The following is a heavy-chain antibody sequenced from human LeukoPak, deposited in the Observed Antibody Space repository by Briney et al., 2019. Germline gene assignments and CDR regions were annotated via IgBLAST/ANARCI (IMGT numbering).Heavy chain of an antibody. V-gene: IGHV3-74*01. Sequence: GGSLRLSCAASGFTFSNYGMHWVRQAPGKGLVWVSRISTDGSGTNSADSVKGRFTISRDNAKNTLYLQMNSLRAEDTAVYYCVREYSSSSGRAFDIWGQGTMVTVSP. CDR3: VREYSSSSGRAFDI. J-gene: IGHJ3*02. CDR1: GFTFSNYG. D-gene: IGHD6-6*01. CDR2: ISTDGSGT.